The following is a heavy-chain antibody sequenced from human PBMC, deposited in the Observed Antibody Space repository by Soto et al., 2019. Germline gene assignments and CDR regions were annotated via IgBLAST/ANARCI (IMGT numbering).Heavy chain of an antibody. CDR3: ARGPTGHKVGN. J-gene: IGHJ4*02. Sequence: QVQLQESGPGLVKPSQTLSLTCTVSDDSISNVNYCWSWIRQPPDKGLEWIGHIYDGGSTYNNPSLMTRFTKPVRAPKNQSPLQLRSVNAQPTPVYDCARGPTGHKVGNWGQATLVPGSS. CDR2: IYDGGST. V-gene: IGHV4-30-4*01. CDR1: DDSISNVNYC.